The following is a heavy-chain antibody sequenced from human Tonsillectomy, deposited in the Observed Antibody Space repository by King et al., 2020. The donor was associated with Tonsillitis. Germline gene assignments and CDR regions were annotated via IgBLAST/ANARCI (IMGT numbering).Heavy chain of an antibody. CDR3: ARDLGYSGYDGAFNI. CDR2: IHPNSGGT. Sequence: LQLVQSGAEVKKPGASVKVSCKASGYTFTGYYIHWVRQAPGQGLEWMGWIHPNSGGTNYAQRFQGRVTMTRDTSTRIAYMELSRLGSDDTAVYYCARDLGYSGYDGAFNIWGQGTMVTVSS. V-gene: IGHV1-2*02. D-gene: IGHD5-12*01. J-gene: IGHJ3*02. CDR1: GYTFTGYY.